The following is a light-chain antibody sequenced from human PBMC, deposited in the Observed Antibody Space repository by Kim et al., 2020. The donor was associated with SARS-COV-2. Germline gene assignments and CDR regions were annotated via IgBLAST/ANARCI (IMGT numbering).Light chain of an antibody. CDR2: DVS. CDR3: SSNTSSNTLV. J-gene: IGLJ3*02. Sequence: QSALTQPASVSGSPGQSITISCTGTNSDVGGYSYVSWFQKHTVKAPKLLIYDVSNRPSGVSNRFSGSKSGNTASLTISGLQAEDEADYYCSSNTSSNTLVFGGGTQLTVL. V-gene: IGLV2-14*03. CDR1: NSDVGGYSY.